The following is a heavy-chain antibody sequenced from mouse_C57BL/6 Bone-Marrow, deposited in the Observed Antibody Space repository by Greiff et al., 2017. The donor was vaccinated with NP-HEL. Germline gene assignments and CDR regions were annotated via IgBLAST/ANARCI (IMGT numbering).Heavy chain of an antibody. CDR2: IYPGSGST. J-gene: IGHJ2*01. D-gene: IGHD2-5*01. CDR1: GYTFTSYW. V-gene: IGHV1-55*01. CDR3: ARPLYYSNPFDY. Sequence: QVQLQQPGAELVKPGASVKMSCKASGYTFTSYWITWVKQRPGQGLEWIGDIYPGSGSTNYNEKFKSKATLTVDTSSSTAYMQLSSLTSEDSAVYYCARPLYYSNPFDYWGQGTTLTVSS.